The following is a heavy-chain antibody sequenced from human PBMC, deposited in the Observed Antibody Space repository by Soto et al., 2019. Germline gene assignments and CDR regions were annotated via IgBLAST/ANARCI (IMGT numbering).Heavy chain of an antibody. Sequence: SETLSLTCTVSGGSMNNFYWSWIRQPPGRGLEWIGNIFYSGGTNYNPSLKSRVTISVDTSKNQFSLNLNSLTAADTAVYYCARGQAAAHSYYGLDVWGQGTTVTVSS. CDR3: ARGQAAAHSYYGLDV. CDR2: IFYSGGT. CDR1: GGSMNNFY. D-gene: IGHD6-6*01. J-gene: IGHJ6*02. V-gene: IGHV4-59*01.